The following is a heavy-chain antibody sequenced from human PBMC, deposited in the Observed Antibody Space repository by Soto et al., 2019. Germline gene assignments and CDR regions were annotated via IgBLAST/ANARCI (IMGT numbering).Heavy chain of an antibody. J-gene: IGHJ4*02. CDR2: ISVSGDKT. V-gene: IGHV3-23*01. CDR1: GFSFTAYI. D-gene: IGHD5-12*01. Sequence: EVHLLESGGDSVQPGGSLRLSCAASGFSFTAYIMSWFRQAPGQGLEWVSAISVSGDKTYYADSVKGRFTISRDDAKNTLYLQLNSLRVDDTAIYYCAKGGWLDDCGQGTLVTVSS. CDR3: AKGGWLDD.